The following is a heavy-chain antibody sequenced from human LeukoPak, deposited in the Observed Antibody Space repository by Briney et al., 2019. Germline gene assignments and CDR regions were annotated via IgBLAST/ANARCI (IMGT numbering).Heavy chain of an antibody. J-gene: IGHJ4*02. D-gene: IGHD3-22*01. V-gene: IGHV5-51*03. CDR1: GYSFTSYW. CDR3: ARLVGHYDSSGHQFGY. CDR2: IYPGDSDT. Sequence: KPGESLKISCKGSGYSFTSYWIGWVRQMPGKGLEWMGIIYPGDSDTRYSPSFEGQVTISADKSISTAYLQWSSLKASDTAMYFCARLVGHYDSSGHQFGYWGQGTLVTVSS.